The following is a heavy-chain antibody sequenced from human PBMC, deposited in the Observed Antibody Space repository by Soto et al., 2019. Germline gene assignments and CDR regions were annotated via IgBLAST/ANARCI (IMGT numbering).Heavy chain of an antibody. CDR3: ARGDCISTSCHTPYYYGMDV. CDR1: GFTFSSYA. J-gene: IGHJ6*02. D-gene: IGHD2-2*02. V-gene: IGHV3-30-3*01. Sequence: QVQLVESGGGVVQPGRSLRLSCAASGFTFSSYAMHWVRQAPGKGLEWVAVISYDGSNKYYADSVKGRFTISRDNSKNTLYLQMNSLRAEDTAVYYCARGDCISTSCHTPYYYGMDVWGQGTTVTVSS. CDR2: ISYDGSNK.